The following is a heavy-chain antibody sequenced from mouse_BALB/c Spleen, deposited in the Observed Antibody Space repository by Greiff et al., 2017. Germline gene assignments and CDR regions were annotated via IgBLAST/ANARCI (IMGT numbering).Heavy chain of an antibody. CDR1: GYSITSDYA. Sequence: EVQLQQSGPGLVKPSQSLSLTCTVTGYSITSDYAWNWIRQFPGNKLEWMGYISYSGSTSYNPSLKSRISITRDTSKNQFFLQLNSVTTEDTATYYCAVHYYGSYAMDYWGQGTSVTVSS. V-gene: IGHV3-2*02. CDR3: AVHYYGSYAMDY. CDR2: ISYSGST. J-gene: IGHJ4*01. D-gene: IGHD1-2*01.